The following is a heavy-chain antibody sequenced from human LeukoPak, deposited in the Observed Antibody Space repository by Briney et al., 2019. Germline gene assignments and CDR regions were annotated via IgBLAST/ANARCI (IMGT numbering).Heavy chain of an antibody. J-gene: IGHJ4*02. V-gene: IGHV3-64*01. Sequence: GGSLRLSCAASGFTFSSYAMHWVRQAPGKGLEYVSAISSNGGSTYYANSVKGRFTISRDNSKNTLYLQMGSLRAEDMAVYYCAREGGSGYVFDYWGQGTLVTVS. CDR3: AREGGSGYVFDY. D-gene: IGHD5-12*01. CDR1: GFTFSSYA. CDR2: ISSNGGST.